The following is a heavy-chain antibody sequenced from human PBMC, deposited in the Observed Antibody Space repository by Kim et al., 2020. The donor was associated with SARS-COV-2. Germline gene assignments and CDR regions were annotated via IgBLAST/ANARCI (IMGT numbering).Heavy chain of an antibody. V-gene: IGHV3-7*01. Sequence: GSLRLSCAASGFTFSSYWMSWVRQAPGKGLEWVANIKQDGSEKYYVDSVKGRFTISRDNAKNSLYLQMNSLRAEDTAVYYCARDFRYSSSWYTGTGYWGQGTLVTVSS. CDR3: ARDFRYSSSWYTGTGY. J-gene: IGHJ4*02. D-gene: IGHD6-13*01. CDR1: GFTFSSYW. CDR2: IKQDGSEK.